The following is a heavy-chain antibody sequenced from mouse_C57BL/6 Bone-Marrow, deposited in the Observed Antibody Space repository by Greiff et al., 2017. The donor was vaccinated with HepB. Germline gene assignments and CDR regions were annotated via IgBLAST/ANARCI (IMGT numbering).Heavy chain of an antibody. CDR1: GYSITSGYY. CDR2: ISYDGSN. V-gene: IGHV3-6*01. D-gene: IGHD2-4*01. Sequence: EESGPGLVKPSQSLSLTCSVTGYSITSGYYWNWIRQFPGNKLEWMGYISYDGSNNYNPSLKNRISITRDTSKNQFFLKLNSVTTEDTATYYCARGIYYDYDGAWFAYWGQGTLVTVSA. J-gene: IGHJ3*01. CDR3: ARGIYYDYDGAWFAY.